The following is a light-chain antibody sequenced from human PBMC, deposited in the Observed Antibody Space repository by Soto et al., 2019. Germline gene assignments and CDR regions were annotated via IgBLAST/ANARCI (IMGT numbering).Light chain of an antibody. CDR3: QQLNSYPLT. J-gene: IGKJ4*01. V-gene: IGKV1-5*03. Sequence: DIQMTQSPSTLSASVGDRVTITCRASQGISSWLAWYQQKPGKAPNLLIYKASSLESGVPSRFSGSGSGTEFTLTISSLQPDDFATYYCQQLNSYPLTFGGGTKVDIK. CDR1: QGISSW. CDR2: KAS.